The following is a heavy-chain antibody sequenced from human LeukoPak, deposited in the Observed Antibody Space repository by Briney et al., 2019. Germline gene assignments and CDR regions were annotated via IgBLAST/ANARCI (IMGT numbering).Heavy chain of an antibody. Sequence: SETLSLTCTVSGVSMSSYYWSWIRQPPGKGLEWIGYIYYSGSNKYNPSLKSRVAISIDTSKNQFSLKLNSVTTADTAVYYCASSLPFPCGGDCGGVFDLWGQGTLVPVFS. CDR2: IYYSGSN. J-gene: IGHJ3*01. V-gene: IGHV4-59*01. CDR3: ASSLPFPCGGDCGGVFDL. D-gene: IGHD2-21*02. CDR1: GVSMSSYY.